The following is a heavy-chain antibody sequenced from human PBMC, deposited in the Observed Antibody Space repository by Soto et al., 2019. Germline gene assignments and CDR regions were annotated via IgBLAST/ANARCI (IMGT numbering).Heavy chain of an antibody. J-gene: IGHJ5*02. CDR2: IYSSGST. CDR3: ARTGGCIGGYNWFET. V-gene: IGHV4-59*01. Sequence: SETLSLTCTVSGGSITRYYWRWILQPPGKGLEWIGSIYSSGSTNYNPSLKSRVTISVDTSKSQLPLQLNAVTAPDTAVDYCARTGGCIGGYNWFETWGQGTLANVCS. CDR1: GGSITRYY. D-gene: IGHD3-10*01.